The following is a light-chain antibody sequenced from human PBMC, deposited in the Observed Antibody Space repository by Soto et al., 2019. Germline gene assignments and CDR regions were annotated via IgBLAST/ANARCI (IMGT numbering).Light chain of an antibody. V-gene: IGLV1-40*01. CDR1: SSNIGAGYN. Sequence: QSVLTQPPSVSGAPGQRVTISCTGSSSNIGAGYNVHWYQQLPGTAPKLLIYGNSNRPSGVPDRFSGYKSGTSASLAITGLQAEDEADYHCQSYDSSLSGWVFGGGTKLTVL. CDR3: QSYDSSLSGWV. J-gene: IGLJ3*02. CDR2: GNS.